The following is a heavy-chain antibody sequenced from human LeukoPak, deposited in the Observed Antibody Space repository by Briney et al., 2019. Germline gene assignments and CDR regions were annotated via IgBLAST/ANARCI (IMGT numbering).Heavy chain of an antibody. D-gene: IGHD4-17*01. CDR1: GFTFSGYG. CDR2: IRYDGSDE. V-gene: IGHV3-30*02. J-gene: IGHJ4*02. CDR3: AKGPTSSSLRAAY. Sequence: GGSLRLSCAASGFTFSGYGMHWVRQSPGKGLEWVGYIRYDGSDEYYADSVKGRFTISRDNSKNTLYLQMNSLRGEDTAVYYCAKGPTSSSLRAAYWGQAILFTVSS.